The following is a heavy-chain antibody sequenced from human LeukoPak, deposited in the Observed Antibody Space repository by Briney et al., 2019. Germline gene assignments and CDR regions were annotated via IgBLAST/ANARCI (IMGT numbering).Heavy chain of an antibody. D-gene: IGHD3-22*01. CDR1: GFTFSSYS. V-gene: IGHV3-48*01. CDR2: ISSSSSTL. J-gene: IGHJ4*02. CDR3: ARDDVYYCDSSGYYPFDY. Sequence: GGSLRLSCAASGFTFSSYSMNWVRQAPGKGLEWVSYISSSSSTLYYADSVKGRFTISRDNAKNSLYLQMNSLRAEDTAVYYCARDDVYYCDSSGYYPFDYWGQGTLVTVSS.